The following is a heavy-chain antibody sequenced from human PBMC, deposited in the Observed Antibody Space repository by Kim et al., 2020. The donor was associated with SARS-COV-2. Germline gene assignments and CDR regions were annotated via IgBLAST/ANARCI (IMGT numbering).Heavy chain of an antibody. CDR2: INHSGRT. CDR3: ARRLSNTSGWGSHYCDL. CDR1: GGSFSGYY. D-gene: IGHD3-10*01. J-gene: IGHJ4*02. Sequence: SETLSLTCAVYGGSFSGYYWSWIRQPPGKGLEWIGEINHSGRTNYNPSLKSRVTISVDTSKNQFSLKLNSVTAADAAVYYGARRLSNTSGWGSHYCDLWGQGILVNGSS. V-gene: IGHV4-34*01.